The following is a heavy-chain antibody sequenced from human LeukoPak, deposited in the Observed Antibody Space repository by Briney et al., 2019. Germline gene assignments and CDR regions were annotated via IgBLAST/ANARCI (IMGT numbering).Heavy chain of an antibody. CDR3: ARVYEYSSGWYRNDY. V-gene: IGHV3-7*01. D-gene: IGHD6-19*01. CDR2: IKQDGSEK. Sequence: PGGSLRLSCEVSGLTFSSYRMSWVRQGPGKGLEWVADIKQDGSEKYYVASVKRRFTISRDNAKNSLYLQMNSLRAEDTAIYYCARVYEYSSGWYRNDYWGQGTLVTVSS. CDR1: GLTFSSYR. J-gene: IGHJ4*02.